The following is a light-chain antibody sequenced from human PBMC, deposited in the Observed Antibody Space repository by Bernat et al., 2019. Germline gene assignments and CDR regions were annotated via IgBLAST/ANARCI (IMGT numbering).Light chain of an antibody. CDR1: RDIDDD. V-gene: IGKV5-2*01. J-gene: IGKJ1*01. Sequence: ETTLTQSPAFMSAAPGDKVTISCKASRDIDDDVNWYQQKAGEAPVFIIQDATTLAPGVPPRFSGSGYGTHFPLTISHIESEDAAFYFCLQHDNNPLTFGQRTKVEIK. CDR3: LQHDNNPLT. CDR2: DAT.